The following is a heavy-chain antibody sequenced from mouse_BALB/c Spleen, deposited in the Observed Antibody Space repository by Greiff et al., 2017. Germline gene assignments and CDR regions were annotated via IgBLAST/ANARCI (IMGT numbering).Heavy chain of an antibody. J-gene: IGHJ4*01. V-gene: IGHV3-2*02. CDR1: GYSITSDYA. CDR3: ARKGLTTGAMDY. CDR2: ISYSGST. Sequence: EVKLMESGPGLVKPSQSLSLTCTVTGYSITSDYAWNWIRQFPGNKLEWMGYISYSGSTSYNPSLKSRISITRDTSKNQFFLQLNSVTTEDTATYYCARKGLTTGAMDYWGQGTSVTVSS. D-gene: IGHD3-3*01.